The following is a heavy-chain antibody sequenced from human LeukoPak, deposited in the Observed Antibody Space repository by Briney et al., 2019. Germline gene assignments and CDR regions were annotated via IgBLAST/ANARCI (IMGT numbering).Heavy chain of an antibody. CDR1: GFTFSNYA. CDR3: ARQVGPDY. V-gene: IGHV3-23*01. Sequence: PGGSLRLSCAASGFTFSNYAMIWVRQTPGKGLEWVSAIGDSGANTYYADSVKGRFTISRDNSKNTLYLQMNSLRAEDTAIYSCARQVGPDYWGHGTLVTVSS. CDR2: IGDSGANT. J-gene: IGHJ4*01. D-gene: IGHD1-26*01.